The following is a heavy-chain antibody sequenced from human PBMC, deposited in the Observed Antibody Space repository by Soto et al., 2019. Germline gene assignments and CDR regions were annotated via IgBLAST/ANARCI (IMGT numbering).Heavy chain of an antibody. J-gene: IGHJ6*02. CDR2: ISAYNGNT. V-gene: IGHV1-18*04. D-gene: IGHD4-4*01. CDR1: GYTFTSYC. CDR3: ARDSTGTTGPENYYYYYGMDV. Sequence: ASVKVSCKASGYTFTSYCISGVRPAPGQGLEWMGWISAYNGNTNYPQKLQGRVTMTTDTSTSTAYMEPRSLSSDDTAVYYCARDSTGTTGPENYYYYYGMDVWGQGTTVTVSS.